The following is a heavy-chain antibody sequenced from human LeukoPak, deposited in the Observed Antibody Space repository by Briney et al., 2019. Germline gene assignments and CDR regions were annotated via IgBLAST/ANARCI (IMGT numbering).Heavy chain of an antibody. Sequence: SETLSLTCTVSGGSISSYYWSWIRQPPGKGLEWIGYIYYSGSTNYNPSLKSRVTISVDTSKNQFSLKLSSVTATDTAVYYCAREVSGDSSGYYLDYWGQGTLVTVSS. CDR1: GGSISSYY. V-gene: IGHV4-59*12. CDR3: AREVSGDSSGYYLDY. D-gene: IGHD3-22*01. J-gene: IGHJ4*02. CDR2: IYYSGST.